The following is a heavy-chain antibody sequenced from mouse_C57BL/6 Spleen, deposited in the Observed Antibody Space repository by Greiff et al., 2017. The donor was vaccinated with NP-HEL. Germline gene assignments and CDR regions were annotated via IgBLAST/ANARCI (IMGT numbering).Heavy chain of an antibody. J-gene: IGHJ2*01. CDR2: FYPGSGSI. CDR1: GYTFTEYT. CDR3: ARHDYGSSLYYFDY. V-gene: IGHV1-62-2*01. Sequence: VKLVESGAELVKPGASVKLFCKASGYTFTEYTIHWVKHRSGQGLGWIGWFYPGSGSIKYNEKFKDKATVTADKTSSTVYMELSRLTSEDSAVYFCARHDYGSSLYYFDYWGQGTTHTVSS. D-gene: IGHD1-1*01.